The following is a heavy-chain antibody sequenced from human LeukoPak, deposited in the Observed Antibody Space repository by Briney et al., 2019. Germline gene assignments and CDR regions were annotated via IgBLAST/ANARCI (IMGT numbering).Heavy chain of an antibody. D-gene: IGHD4-17*01. CDR3: ARGPDYGDSDSPFDY. CDR2: INHSGST. J-gene: IGHJ4*02. Sequence: SETLSLACAVYGGSFSGYYWSWIRQPPAKGLEWIGEINHSGSTNYNPSLKSRVTISVDTSKNQFSLKLSSVTAADTAVYYCARGPDYGDSDSPFDYWGQGTLVTVSS. CDR1: GGSFSGYY. V-gene: IGHV4-34*01.